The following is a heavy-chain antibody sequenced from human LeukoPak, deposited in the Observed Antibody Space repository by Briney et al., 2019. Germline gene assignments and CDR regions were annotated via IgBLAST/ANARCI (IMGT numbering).Heavy chain of an antibody. J-gene: IGHJ6*03. CDR2: IRSKAYGGTT. Sequence: PGGSLRLSCTASGFTFGDYAMSWFRQTPGKGLEWVGFIRSKAYGGTTEYAASVKGRFTISRDDSKSIAYLQMNSLKTEDTAVYYCTRAPVGRRGGNRYMDVWGKGTTVTVSS. D-gene: IGHD1-14*01. V-gene: IGHV3-49*03. CDR3: TRAPVGRRGGNRYMDV. CDR1: GFTFGDYA.